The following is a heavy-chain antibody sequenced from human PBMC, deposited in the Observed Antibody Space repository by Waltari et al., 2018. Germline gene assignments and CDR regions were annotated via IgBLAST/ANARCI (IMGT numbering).Heavy chain of an antibody. J-gene: IGHJ4*02. CDR1: GLTFSRDW. V-gene: IGHV3-7*01. CDR3: ARPYASGWYINFDY. CDR2: IKQDGSEN. D-gene: IGHD6-19*01. Sequence: EVQLVESGGGLVQPGWALRVSCVAPGLTFSRDWRSWVRQAPGKGREWVANIKQDGSENYYVDSVKGRFTFSRDNAKNSLYLQMNSLRAEDTAVYYCARPYASGWYINFDYWGQGTLVTVSS.